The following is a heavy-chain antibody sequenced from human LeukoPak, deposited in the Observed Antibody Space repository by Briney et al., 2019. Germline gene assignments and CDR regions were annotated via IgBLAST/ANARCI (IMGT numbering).Heavy chain of an antibody. J-gene: IGHJ5*02. D-gene: IGHD3-16*01. CDR2: IYYSGST. CDR3: ARDKLSFGSTYNWFEP. CDR1: GGSISSYY. Sequence: SETLSLTCTVSGGSISSYYGSWIRQPPGKGLEWIGYIYYSGSTNYNPSLKSRVTISVDTSKNQFSLKLSSVTAADTAVYYCARDKLSFGSTYNWFEPRGQGSLFTVSS. V-gene: IGHV4-59*01.